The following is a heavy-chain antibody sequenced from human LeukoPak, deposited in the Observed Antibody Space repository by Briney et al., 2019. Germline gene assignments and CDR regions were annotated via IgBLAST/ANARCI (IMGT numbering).Heavy chain of an antibody. CDR3: AAGEVGRNYFDY. Sequence: GGSLRLSCAASGFTFSSYAMSWVRQAPGKGLEWVSAISGSGGSTYYADSVKGRFTISRDNSKNTLYLQMNSLRAEDTAVYYCAAGEVGRNYFDYWGQGTVVTVSS. J-gene: IGHJ4*02. CDR1: GFTFSSYA. CDR2: ISGSGGST. D-gene: IGHD3-16*01. V-gene: IGHV3-23*01.